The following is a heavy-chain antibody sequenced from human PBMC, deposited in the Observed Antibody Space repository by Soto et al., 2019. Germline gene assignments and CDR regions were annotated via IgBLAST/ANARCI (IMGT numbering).Heavy chain of an antibody. Sequence: SETLSLTCTVSGGSISSYYWSWIRQPAGKGLEWIGRIYTSGSTNYNPSLKSRVTMSVDTSKNQFSLKLSSVTAADTAVYYCARDLPAIAAAGTGWFDPWGQGTLVTFSS. CDR1: GGSISSYY. V-gene: IGHV4-4*07. J-gene: IGHJ5*02. CDR3: ARDLPAIAAAGTGWFDP. CDR2: IYTSGST. D-gene: IGHD6-13*01.